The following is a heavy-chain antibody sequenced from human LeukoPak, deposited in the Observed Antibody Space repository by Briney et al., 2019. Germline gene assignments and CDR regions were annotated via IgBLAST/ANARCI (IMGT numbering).Heavy chain of an antibody. V-gene: IGHV3-53*01. CDR2: IYSGGTT. CDR3: ARDPPGIAASVSGG. D-gene: IGHD6-13*01. J-gene: IGHJ4*02. CDR1: GFTFRSYA. Sequence: GGSLRLSCAASGFTFRSYAMNWVRQASGKGLEWVGLIYSGGTTNYADSVKGRLTISRDNSKNTLYLQMTNVRVEDTAVYYCARDPPGIAASVSGGWGQGTLVTVSS.